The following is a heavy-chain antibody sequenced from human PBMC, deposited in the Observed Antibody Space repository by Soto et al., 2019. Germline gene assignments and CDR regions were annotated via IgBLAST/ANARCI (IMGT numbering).Heavy chain of an antibody. CDR2: ISGSGGST. D-gene: IGHD2-2*01. CDR3: AKDGYCSSTSCSSFDY. V-gene: IGHV3-23*01. CDR1: GFTFSSYA. J-gene: IGHJ4*02. Sequence: GGSLRLSCAASGFTFSSYAMSWVRQAPGKGLEWVSAISGSGGSTYYADSVKGRFTISRDNSKNTLYLQMNSPRAEDTAVYYCAKDGYCSSTSCSSFDYWGQGTLVTVSS.